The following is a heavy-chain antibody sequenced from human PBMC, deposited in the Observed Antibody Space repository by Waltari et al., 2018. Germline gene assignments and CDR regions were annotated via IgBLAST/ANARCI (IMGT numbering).Heavy chain of an antibody. Sequence: EVHLVQSGAEVKKPGESLKISCKGSGYGFTSYWIGWVRQMPGKGLEWMGAIRPGNSESRYSPSFQGRVTISVDQSSSTAYLQWSSLKASDTAMDYCARQAYGDYQGCDYWGQGTLVTVSS. V-gene: IGHV5-51*01. CDR3: ARQAYGDYQGCDY. J-gene: IGHJ4*02. CDR2: IRPGNSES. CDR1: GYGFTSYW. D-gene: IGHD4-17*01.